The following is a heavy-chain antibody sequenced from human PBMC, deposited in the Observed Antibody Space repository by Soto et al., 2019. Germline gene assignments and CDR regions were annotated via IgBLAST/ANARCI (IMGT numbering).Heavy chain of an antibody. D-gene: IGHD4-17*01. CDR1: GFTFSSYG. CDR3: ARDRKYGDPSPRGYGMDV. Sequence: SLRLSCAASGFTFSSYGMHWVRQAPGKGLEWVAVIWYDGSNKYYADSVKGRFTISRDNSKNTLYLQMNSLRAEDTAVYYCARDRKYGDPSPRGYGMDVWGQGTTVTVSS. V-gene: IGHV3-33*01. CDR2: IWYDGSNK. J-gene: IGHJ6*02.